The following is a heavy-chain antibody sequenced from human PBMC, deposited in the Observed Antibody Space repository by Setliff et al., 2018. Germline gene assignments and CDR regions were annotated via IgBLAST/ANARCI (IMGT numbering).Heavy chain of an antibody. CDR2: MNAGNGNT. Sequence: ASVKVSCKASGYTFLNYDIHWVRQAPGQGLEWMGWMNAGNGNTEYSQKFKGRVTLSRDTSANIAYMELRSLTSEDTAVYYCARGRAHYYFSGSFMDYWGQGTLVTVSS. CDR1: GYTFLNYD. V-gene: IGHV1-3*01. D-gene: IGHD3-10*01. J-gene: IGHJ4*02. CDR3: ARGRAHYYFSGSFMDY.